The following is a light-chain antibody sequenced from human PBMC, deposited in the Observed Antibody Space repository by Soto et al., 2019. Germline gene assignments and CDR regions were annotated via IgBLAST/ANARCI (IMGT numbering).Light chain of an antibody. V-gene: IGKV3-11*01. J-gene: IGKJ1*01. Sequence: EIVLTQSPATLSLSPWEIATLSCRASQSLSSYLAWYQQKPGQAPRLLIYDASNRATGIPARFSGSGSGTDFTLTISSLEPEDFAVYYCQRRSNWLTWTFGQGTKVDIK. CDR2: DAS. CDR1: QSLSSY. CDR3: QRRSNWLTWT.